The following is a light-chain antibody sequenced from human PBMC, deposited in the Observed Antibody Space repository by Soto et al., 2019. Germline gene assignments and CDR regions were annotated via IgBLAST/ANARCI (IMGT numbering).Light chain of an antibody. CDR3: QQYNNWPYT. CDR1: QSVSSS. Sequence: EIVMTQSPATLSVSPGERATLSCRASQSVSSSLAWFQQKPGQAPRLLISGASTRATGLPARFSGSVSGTEFTLTISRLQSEDFAVYYCQQYNNWPYTFGQGTKLEIK. CDR2: GAS. J-gene: IGKJ2*01. V-gene: IGKV3-15*01.